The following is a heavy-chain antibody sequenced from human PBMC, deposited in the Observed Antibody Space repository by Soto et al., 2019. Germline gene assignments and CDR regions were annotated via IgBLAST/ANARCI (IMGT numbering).Heavy chain of an antibody. CDR3: ARGEPEWSPNRYHDY. J-gene: IGHJ4*02. V-gene: IGHV1-18*04. D-gene: IGHD3-3*01. Sequence: QVQLVQSGAEVKRPGASVRVSCKASGYSFSNYAVTWVRQAPGQGLEWMGWISVYNGNTDYALNLQGRVTMTADTSTSTAYMDLRSLRSDDTAVYYFARGEPEWSPNRYHDYWGQGTLVTVSS. CDR1: GYSFSNYA. CDR2: ISVYNGNT.